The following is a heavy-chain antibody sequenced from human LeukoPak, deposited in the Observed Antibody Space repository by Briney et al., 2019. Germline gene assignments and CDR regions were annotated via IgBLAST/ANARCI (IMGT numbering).Heavy chain of an antibody. CDR3: AKGGGYSYTYPIDY. CDR2: IRYDETNR. D-gene: IGHD5-18*01. CDR1: GFTFSSHG. J-gene: IGHJ4*02. Sequence: GGSLRLSCAASGFTFSSHGMHWVRQPPGRGLEWVAFIRYDETNRYYADSVKGRFTISRDNSRNTLSLQMNSLRDEDTALYYCAKGGGYSYTYPIDYWGQGTLVTVSS. V-gene: IGHV3-30*02.